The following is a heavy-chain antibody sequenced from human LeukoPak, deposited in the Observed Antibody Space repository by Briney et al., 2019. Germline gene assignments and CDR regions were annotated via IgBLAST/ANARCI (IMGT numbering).Heavy chain of an antibody. D-gene: IGHD3-10*01. CDR1: GGSISSSSYY. V-gene: IGHV4-61*05. J-gene: IGHJ4*02. CDR3: ARGGITMVRGVIITPAFDY. CDR2: IYYSGST. Sequence: SETLSLTCTVSGGSISSSSYYWGWIRQPPGKGLEWIGYIYYSGSTNYNPSLKSRVTISVDTSKNQFSLKLSSVTAADTAVYYCARGGITMVRGVIITPAFDYWGQGTLVTVSS.